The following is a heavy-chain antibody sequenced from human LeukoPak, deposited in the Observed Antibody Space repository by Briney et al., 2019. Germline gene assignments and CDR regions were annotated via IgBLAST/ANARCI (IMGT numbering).Heavy chain of an antibody. V-gene: IGHV3-30-3*01. Sequence: GGSLRLSCAASGFTFSSYAMHWVRQAPGKGLEWVAVISYDGSNKYYADSVKGRFTVSRDNSKNTLYLQMNSLRAEDTAVYYCASSGYSYGYFDYWGQGTLVTVSS. CDR1: GFTFSSYA. J-gene: IGHJ4*02. D-gene: IGHD5-18*01. CDR2: ISYDGSNK. CDR3: ASSGYSYGYFDY.